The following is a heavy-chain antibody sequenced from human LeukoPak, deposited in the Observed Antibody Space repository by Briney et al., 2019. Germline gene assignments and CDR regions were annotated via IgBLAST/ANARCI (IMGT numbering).Heavy chain of an antibody. V-gene: IGHV4-59*02. CDR3: ARGPLDSGYTYFDY. CDR1: GGSVSSYY. D-gene: IGHD5-12*01. CDR2: FPYSGNT. J-gene: IGHJ4*02. Sequence: SETLSLTCTVSGGSVSSYYWSWIRQPPGKGLEWIGYFPYSGNTNYNPSLKSRVTISVDTSKNQFSLKLRSVTAADTAIYYCARGPLDSGYTYFDYWGQGTLVSVAS.